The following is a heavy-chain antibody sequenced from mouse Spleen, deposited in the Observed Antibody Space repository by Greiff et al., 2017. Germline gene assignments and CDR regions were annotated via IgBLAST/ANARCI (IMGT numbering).Heavy chain of an antibody. CDR2: ISSGGGST. J-gene: IGHJ4*01. V-gene: IGHV5-12-1*01. CDR1: GFAFSSYD. CDR3: ARHGVYYGSSWDYAMDY. Sequence: EVKLVESGGGLVKPGGSLKLSCAASGFAFSSYDMSWVRQTPEKRLEWVAYISSGGGSTYYPDTVKGRFTISRDNAKNTLYLQMSSLKSEDTAMYYCARHGVYYGSSWDYAMDYWGQGTSVTVSS. D-gene: IGHD1-1*01.